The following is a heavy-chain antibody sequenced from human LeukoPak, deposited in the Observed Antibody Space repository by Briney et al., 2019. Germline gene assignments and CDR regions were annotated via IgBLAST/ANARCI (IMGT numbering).Heavy chain of an antibody. V-gene: IGHV3-30*18. CDR3: AKDLMHGGFDP. CDR1: GFTFSSYG. CDR2: ISYDGSNK. J-gene: IGHJ5*02. D-gene: IGHD3-10*01. Sequence: GGSLRLSCAASGFTFSSYGMHWVRQAPGKGLEWVAVISYDGSNKYYADSVKGRFTISRDNSKNTLYLQMNSLRAEDTAVYYCAKDLMHGGFDPWGQGTLVTVSS.